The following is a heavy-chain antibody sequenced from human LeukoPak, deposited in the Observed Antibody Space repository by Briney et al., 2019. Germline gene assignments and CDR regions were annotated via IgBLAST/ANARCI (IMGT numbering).Heavy chain of an antibody. J-gene: IGHJ5*02. CDR3: ARSLLLWFGELLYEECNWFDP. CDR2: IIPILGIA. CDR1: GGTFSSYA. D-gene: IGHD3-10*01. V-gene: IGHV1-69*04. Sequence: SVKVSCKASGGTFSSYAISWVRQAPGQGLEWMGRIIPILGIANYAQKFQGRVTITADKSTGTAYMELSSLRSEDTAVYYCARSLLLWFGELLYEECNWFDPWGQGTLVTVSS.